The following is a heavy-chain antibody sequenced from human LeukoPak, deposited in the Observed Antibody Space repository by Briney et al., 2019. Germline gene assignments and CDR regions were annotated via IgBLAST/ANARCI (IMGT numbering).Heavy chain of an antibody. D-gene: IGHD6-19*01. V-gene: IGHV3-30-3*01. Sequence: PGGFLRLSCAASGFTFSTYAMHWVRQAPGKGLEWVAVISYDGSNKYSADSVKGRFTISRDNSKNTLFLQMNSLRAEDTAVYYCARTIAVAANWFDPWGQGTLVTVSS. CDR2: ISYDGSNK. J-gene: IGHJ5*02. CDR3: ARTIAVAANWFDP. CDR1: GFTFSTYA.